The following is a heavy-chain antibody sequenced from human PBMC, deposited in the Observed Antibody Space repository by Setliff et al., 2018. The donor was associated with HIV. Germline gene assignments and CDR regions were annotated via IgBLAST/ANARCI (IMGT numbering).Heavy chain of an antibody. V-gene: IGHV3-23*01. CDR1: GFTFVSCA. CDR3: AKGLGGYLSWTYYTADY. J-gene: IGHJ4*02. Sequence: PGGSLRLSCAASGFTFVSCAMNWVRQAPGKGLEWVSSITGGGVTTYYADSVKGRFTISRDNSKNTLYLQMNSLRDEDTGVYYCAKGLGGYLSWTYYTADYWGQGTLVTVSS. D-gene: IGHD3-10*01. CDR2: ITGGGVTT.